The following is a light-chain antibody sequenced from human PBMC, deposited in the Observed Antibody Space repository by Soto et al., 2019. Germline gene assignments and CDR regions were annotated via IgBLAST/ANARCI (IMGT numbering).Light chain of an antibody. J-gene: IGLJ2*01. Sequence: QSVLTQPPSASGTPGQTVTISCSGSSSNIGSAYIYWYQHLPGTAPKLLIYRNNQRPSGVPDRFSASKSGTSASLAISGLRSEDDADYYCAAWDDSLVVFGGGTKLDRP. CDR1: SSNIGSAY. CDR2: RNN. V-gene: IGLV1-47*01. CDR3: AAWDDSLVV.